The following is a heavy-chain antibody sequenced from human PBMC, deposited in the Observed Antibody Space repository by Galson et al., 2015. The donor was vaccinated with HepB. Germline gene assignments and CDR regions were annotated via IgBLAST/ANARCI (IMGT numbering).Heavy chain of an antibody. Sequence: QSGAEVKKPGESLKISCKGSGYSFTSYWIGWVRQMPGKGLEWMGIIYPGDSDTRYSPSFQGQVTISADKSISTAYLQWSSLKASDTAMYYCARGSGIYSGYDSRRRDYYYGMDVWGQGTTVTVSS. D-gene: IGHD5-12*01. CDR2: IYPGDSDT. J-gene: IGHJ6*02. CDR3: ARGSGIYSGYDSRRRDYYYGMDV. CDR1: GYSFTSYW. V-gene: IGHV5-51*01.